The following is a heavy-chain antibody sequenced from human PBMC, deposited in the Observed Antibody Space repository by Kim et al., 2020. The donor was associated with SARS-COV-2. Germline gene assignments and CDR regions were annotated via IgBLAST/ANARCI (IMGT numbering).Heavy chain of an antibody. V-gene: IGHV4-34*01. CDR2: INHSGST. D-gene: IGHD3-10*01. Sequence: SETLSLTCAVYGGSFSGYYWSWIRQPPGKGLEWIGEINHSGSTNYNPSLKSRVTISVDTSKNQFSLKLSSVTAADTAVYYCARIGVKTLTMVRGLWYYGMDVWGQGTTVTVSS. CDR3: ARIGVKTLTMVRGLWYYGMDV. CDR1: GGSFSGYY. J-gene: IGHJ6*02.